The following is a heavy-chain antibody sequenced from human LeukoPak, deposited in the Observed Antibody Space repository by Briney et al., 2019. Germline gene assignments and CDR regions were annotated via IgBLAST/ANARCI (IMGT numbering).Heavy chain of an antibody. CDR3: ASSDFRRGYYYMDV. D-gene: IGHD2-21*02. CDR2: IYYSGST. CDR1: GGSISSSSYY. V-gene: IGHV4-39*07. Sequence: SETLSLTCTVSGGSISSSSYYWGWIRQPPGKGLEWIGSIYYSGSTYYNPSLKSRVTISVDTSKNQFSLKLSSVTAADTAVYYCASSDFRRGYYYMDVWGKGTTVTVSS. J-gene: IGHJ6*03.